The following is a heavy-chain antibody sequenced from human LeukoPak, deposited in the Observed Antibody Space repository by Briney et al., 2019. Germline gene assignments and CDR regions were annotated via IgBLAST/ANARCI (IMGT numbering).Heavy chain of an antibody. V-gene: IGHV1-2*02. J-gene: IGHJ4*02. D-gene: IGHD3-22*01. CDR1: GYTFTGYY. CDR3: ASVYYYDSSGFDY. Sequence: GASVKVSCKASGYTFTGYYMHWVRQAPGQGLEWMGWINPNSGGTNYAQKFQGRVTMTRDTSISTACMELSRLRSDDTAVYYCASVYYYDSSGFDYWGQGTLVTVSS. CDR2: INPNSGGT.